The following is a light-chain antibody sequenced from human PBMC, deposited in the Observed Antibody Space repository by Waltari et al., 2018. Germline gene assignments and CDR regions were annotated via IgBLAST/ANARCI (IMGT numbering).Light chain of an antibody. CDR1: QSVSRA. Sequence: EIVLTQSPGTLSLSPGERATLSCRASQSVSRALAWYQQKPGQAPRLLIYGASNMATGIPDRVSGSGSGTDFSLTISSLEPEDFAVYYCQHYLRLPATFGQGTKVEIK. V-gene: IGKV3-20*01. CDR3: QHYLRLPAT. CDR2: GAS. J-gene: IGKJ1*01.